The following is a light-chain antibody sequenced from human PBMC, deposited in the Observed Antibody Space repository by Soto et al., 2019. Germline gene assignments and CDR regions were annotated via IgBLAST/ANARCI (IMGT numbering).Light chain of an antibody. CDR1: NSDVGSYNL. CDR2: EGT. CDR3: CSYAGSDTWV. J-gene: IGLJ3*02. V-gene: IGLV2-23*01. Sequence: QSVLTQPASVSGSPGQSITISCTGTNSDVGSYNLVSWYRQHPGKAPKLMIYEGTKRPSGVSNRFSGSKSGNAASLTISGLQAEDEADYYCCSYAGSDTWVFGGGTKVTVL.